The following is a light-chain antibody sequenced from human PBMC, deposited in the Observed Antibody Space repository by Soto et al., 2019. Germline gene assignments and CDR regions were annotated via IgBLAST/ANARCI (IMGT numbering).Light chain of an antibody. V-gene: IGKV1-5*01. CDR2: AAS. J-gene: IGKJ1*01. CDR3: QQYNSYSWT. CDR1: QSISSW. Sequence: DIPMTQSTSTLSASVGDRVTITCRASQSISSWLAWYQQKPGKAPKLLIYAASSLQSGVPSRFSGSGSETDFTLTISSLQPDDFATYYCQQYNSYSWTFGQGTKVDIK.